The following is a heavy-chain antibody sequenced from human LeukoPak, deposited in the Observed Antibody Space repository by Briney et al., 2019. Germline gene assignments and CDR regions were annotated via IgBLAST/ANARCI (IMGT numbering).Heavy chain of an antibody. CDR3: TKVTLRGVLAFDS. V-gene: IGHV3-23*01. CDR2: ISGSGGSK. Sequence: PGGSLRLSCAASGFTFSSYAMSWVRQAPGKGLEWVSVISGSGGSKYYADSVKGRFSISRDNSKNTLYLQMGSLRAEDTAVYYCTKVTLRGVLAFDSWGQGTLVSVSS. D-gene: IGHD1-14*01. J-gene: IGHJ4*02. CDR1: GFTFSSYA.